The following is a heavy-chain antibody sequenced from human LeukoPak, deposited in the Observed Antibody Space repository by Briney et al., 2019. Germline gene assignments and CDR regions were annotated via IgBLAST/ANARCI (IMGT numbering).Heavy chain of an antibody. Sequence: GESLKISGKGSGYSFTSYWIGWVRQMPGKGLEWMGIIYPGDSDTRYSPSFQGQVTISADKSISTAYLQWSSLKASDTAMYYCARLPVGYDSSGKIVPPWDTHYFDYWGQGTLVTVSS. J-gene: IGHJ4*02. D-gene: IGHD3-22*01. CDR2: IYPGDSDT. CDR1: GYSFTSYW. V-gene: IGHV5-51*01. CDR3: ARLPVGYDSSGKIVPPWDTHYFDY.